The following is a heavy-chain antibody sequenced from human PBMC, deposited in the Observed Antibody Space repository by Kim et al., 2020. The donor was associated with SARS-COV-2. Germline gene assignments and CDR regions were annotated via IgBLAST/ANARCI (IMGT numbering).Heavy chain of an antibody. D-gene: IGHD1-26*01. J-gene: IGHJ3*02. Sequence: SETLSLTCTVSGGSISSYYWSWIRQPPGKGLEWIGYIYYSGSTNYNPSLKSRVTISVDTSKNQFSLKLSSVTAADTAVYYCARALGLDAFDIWGQGTMVTVSS. CDR3: ARALGLDAFDI. V-gene: IGHV4-59*01. CDR1: GGSISSYY. CDR2: IYYSGST.